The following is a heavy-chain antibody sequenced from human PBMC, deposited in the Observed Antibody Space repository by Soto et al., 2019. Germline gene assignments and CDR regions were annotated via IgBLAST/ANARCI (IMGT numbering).Heavy chain of an antibody. CDR1: GFTFSDYY. CDR3: ARHRYYEGSVPGYGMDV. J-gene: IGHJ6*02. CDR2: ISSGGSFI. D-gene: IGHD3-16*01. Sequence: QVRLVESGGGLVKPGGSLRLSCAASGFTFSDYYMSWIRQAPGKGLEYISYISSGGSFIYYADSVKGRFTISRDTAKTSLYLQMNSLRAEDTALYYCARHRYYEGSVPGYGMDVWGQGTTVTVSS. V-gene: IGHV3-11*01.